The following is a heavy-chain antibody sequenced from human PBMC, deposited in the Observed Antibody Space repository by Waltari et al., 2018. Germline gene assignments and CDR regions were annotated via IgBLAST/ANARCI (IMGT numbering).Heavy chain of an antibody. CDR1: GFTVSSTY. CDR3: ARDSVSSGWYWDY. J-gene: IGHJ4*02. V-gene: IGHV3-53*02. D-gene: IGHD6-19*01. Sequence: EVQLVETGGGLIQPGGSLRLSCAASGFTVSSTYMSWVRQAPGKGLEWVSVIYSGGSTYYADSVKGRFTISRDNSKNTLYLQMNSLRAEDTAVYYCARDSVSSGWYWDYWGQGTLVTVSS. CDR2: IYSGGST.